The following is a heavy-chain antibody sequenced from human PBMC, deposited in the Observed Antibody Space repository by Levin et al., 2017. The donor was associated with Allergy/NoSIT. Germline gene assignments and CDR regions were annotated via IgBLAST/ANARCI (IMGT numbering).Heavy chain of an antibody. CDR3: AKDLTNTGYCSGGSCYRLDY. D-gene: IGHD2-15*01. CDR2: ISYDGSDE. J-gene: IGHJ4*02. CDR1: GFTFSSYA. V-gene: IGHV3-30*18. Sequence: GGSLRLSCAASGFTFSSYAMHWVRVRQAPGTGLEWLSVISYDGSDEYYADSVKGRFTISRDNSKNTLYLQMNSLRAEDTAVYYCAKDLTNTGYCSGGSCYRLDYWGQGTLVTVSS.